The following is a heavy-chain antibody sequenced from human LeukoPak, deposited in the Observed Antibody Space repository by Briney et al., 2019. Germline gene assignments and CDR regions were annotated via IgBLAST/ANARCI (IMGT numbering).Heavy chain of an antibody. J-gene: IGHJ5*02. D-gene: IGHD3-3*01. CDR3: ARDGTPYKKNEWLARNNWFDP. CDR1: GFTFSSYS. Sequence: PGGSLRLSCAASGFTFSSYSMNWVRQAPGKGLEWVSSISSSSSYIYYADSVKGRFTISRDNAKNSLYLQMNSLRAEDTAVYYCARDGTPYKKNEWLARNNWFDPWGQGTLVTVSS. CDR2: ISSSSSYI. V-gene: IGHV3-21*01.